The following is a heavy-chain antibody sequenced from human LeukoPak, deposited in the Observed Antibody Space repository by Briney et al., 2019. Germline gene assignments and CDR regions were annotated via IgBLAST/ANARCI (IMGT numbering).Heavy chain of an antibody. CDR3: AKDKHGSGARGAFDI. J-gene: IGHJ3*02. D-gene: IGHD3-10*01. V-gene: IGHV3-30*18. CDR2: ISYDGSNK. CDR1: GFTFSSYG. Sequence: GGSLRLSCAASGFTFSSYGMHWVRQAPGKGLEWVAVISYDGSNKYYADSVKGRFTISRDNSKNTLYLQMNSLRAEDTAVYYCAKDKHGSGARGAFDIWGQGTMVTVSS.